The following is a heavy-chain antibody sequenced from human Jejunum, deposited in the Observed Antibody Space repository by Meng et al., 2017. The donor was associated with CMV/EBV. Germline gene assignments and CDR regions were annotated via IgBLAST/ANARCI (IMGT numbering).Heavy chain of an antibody. CDR2: MNPNRGTT. CDR1: GYTFTSYD. V-gene: IGHV1-8*01. J-gene: IGHJ4*02. D-gene: IGHD6-19*01. CDR3: ATGVADFEY. Sequence: GQLVQSGAEVKKPGDSVKVSCKASGYTFTSYDINWVGQGTGQGLEWMGWMNPNRGTTGYAQKFQGRVTMTRNISKSTAYMDLSSLRSEDTAVYYCATGVADFEYWGQGTLVTVSS.